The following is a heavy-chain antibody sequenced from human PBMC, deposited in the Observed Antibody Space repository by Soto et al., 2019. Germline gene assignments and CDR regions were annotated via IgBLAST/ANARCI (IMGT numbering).Heavy chain of an antibody. CDR3: AKGLGSIAASGKSGSIDS. Sequence: GSLRLSCAASGFTFSSYAMSWVRQAPGKGLEWVSAISGSGGSTFYADSVKGRFTISRDSSKNTLYLQVNSLRGEDTAVYYCAKGLGSIAASGKSGSIDSWGQGTLVTVSS. V-gene: IGHV3-23*01. CDR1: GFTFSSYA. CDR2: ISGSGGST. J-gene: IGHJ4*02. D-gene: IGHD6-13*01.